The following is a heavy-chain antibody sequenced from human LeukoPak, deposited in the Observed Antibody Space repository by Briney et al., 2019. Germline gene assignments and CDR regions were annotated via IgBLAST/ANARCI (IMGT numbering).Heavy chain of an antibody. CDR3: VKFREIQHYNYHMDV. Sequence: GGSLRLSCATSGFTLSSFWMSWVRQAPGKGLEWVSGLTGSGGNTYYADSVKGRFTISRDNSKNTLSLQMNSLRAEDAAVYYCVKFREIQHYNYHMDVWGKGTTVTVSS. CDR2: LTGSGGNT. V-gene: IGHV3-23*01. J-gene: IGHJ6*03. CDR1: GFTLSSFW.